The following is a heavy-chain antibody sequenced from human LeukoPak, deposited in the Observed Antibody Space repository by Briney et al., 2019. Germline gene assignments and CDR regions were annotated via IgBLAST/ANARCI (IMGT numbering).Heavy chain of an antibody. CDR2: INHSGRT. J-gene: IGHJ4*02. V-gene: IGHV4-34*01. CDR1: GGSFSDYF. CDR3: ARGYSGYDC. D-gene: IGHD5-12*01. Sequence: SETLSLTCAVYGGSFSDYFWGWIRQPPGKGLEWIGEINHSGRTYYNPSLKSRVTISVDTSKNQFSLNLSSVTAADTAVYYCARGYSGYDCWGQGTLVTVSS.